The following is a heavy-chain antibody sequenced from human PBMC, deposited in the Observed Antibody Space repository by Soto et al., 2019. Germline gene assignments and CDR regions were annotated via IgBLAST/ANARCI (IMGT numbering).Heavy chain of an antibody. CDR3: ARVQLFAFDI. V-gene: IGHV4-59*01. D-gene: IGHD4-4*01. CDR2: IYYSGST. J-gene: IGHJ3*02. CDR1: GGSISSYY. Sequence: SETLSLTCTVSGGSISSYYWSWIRQPPGKGLEGIGYIYYSGSTNYNPSLKSRVTISVDTSKNQFSLKLSSVTAADTAVYYCARVQLFAFDIWGQGTVVTVSS.